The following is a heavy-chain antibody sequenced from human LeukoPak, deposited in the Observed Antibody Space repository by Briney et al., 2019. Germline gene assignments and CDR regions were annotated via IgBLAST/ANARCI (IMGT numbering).Heavy chain of an antibody. V-gene: IGHV3-30*18. Sequence: GGSLRLSCAASGFTFSSYGMHWVRQAPGKGLEWVAVISYDGSNKYYADSVKGRFTISRDNSKNTLYLQMNSLRAEDTAVYYCAKVAAAGPFDYWGQGTLVTVSS. J-gene: IGHJ4*02. D-gene: IGHD6-13*01. CDR3: AKVAAAGPFDY. CDR1: GFTFSSYG. CDR2: ISYDGSNK.